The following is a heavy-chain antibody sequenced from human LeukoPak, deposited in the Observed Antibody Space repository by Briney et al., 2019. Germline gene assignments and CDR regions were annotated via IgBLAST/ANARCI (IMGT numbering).Heavy chain of an antibody. CDR2: TYYSGST. J-gene: IGHJ4*02. D-gene: IGHD1-26*01. CDR3: ARIVGTNYFDY. CDR1: GGSISTYY. V-gene: IGHV4-59*01. Sequence: SETLSLTCTVSGGSISTYYWSWIRQPPGKGLEWIAYTYYSGSTNYNPSLKSRVTISVDTSKNQFSLRLNSVTAADTAVYYCARIVGTNYFDYWGQGTLVTVSS.